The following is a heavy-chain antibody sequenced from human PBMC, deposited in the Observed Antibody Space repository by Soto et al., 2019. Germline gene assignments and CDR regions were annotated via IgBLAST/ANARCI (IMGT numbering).Heavy chain of an antibody. V-gene: IGHV3-7*03. D-gene: IGHD6-19*01. CDR1: GFTFSTYW. J-gene: IGHJ1*01. CDR3: ARAFYSGWDFQH. Sequence: EVQLVESGGGLDQPGGSLRLSCAASGFTFSTYWMSWVRQPPGKGLEWVANINEDGSAKYYVDSVKGRFTVSRDNAETSLYLQMNSLRADDTAVYYCARAFYSGWDFQHWGPGTLVTVS. CDR2: INEDGSAK.